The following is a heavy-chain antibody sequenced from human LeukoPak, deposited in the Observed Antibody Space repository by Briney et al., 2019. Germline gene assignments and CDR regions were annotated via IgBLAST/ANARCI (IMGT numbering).Heavy chain of an antibody. CDR3: ARESGYSYGLAGFFDY. D-gene: IGHD5-18*01. CDR1: GFTVSSNY. V-gene: IGHV3-53*01. Sequence: GGSLRLSCGASGFTVSSNYMSWVRQAPGKGLEWVSVIYSDGRIHYADSVKGRFTISRDDSKNTLYLQMNSLRAEDTAVYCCARESGYSYGLAGFFDYWGQGTLVTVSS. J-gene: IGHJ4*02. CDR2: IYSDGRI.